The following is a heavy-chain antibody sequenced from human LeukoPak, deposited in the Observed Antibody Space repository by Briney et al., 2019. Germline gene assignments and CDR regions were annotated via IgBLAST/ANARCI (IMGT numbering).Heavy chain of an antibody. D-gene: IGHD6-19*01. J-gene: IGHJ4*02. V-gene: IGHV4-39*01. CDR1: GGSISSSRYY. Sequence: SETLSLTCTVSGGSISSSRYYWGWIRQPPGKGLEWIGSIYYSGSTYYNPSLKSRVTISVDTSKNQFSLKLSSVTAADTAVYYCARRSYSSGFRYWGQGTLVTVSS. CDR3: ARRSYSSGFRY. CDR2: IYYSGST.